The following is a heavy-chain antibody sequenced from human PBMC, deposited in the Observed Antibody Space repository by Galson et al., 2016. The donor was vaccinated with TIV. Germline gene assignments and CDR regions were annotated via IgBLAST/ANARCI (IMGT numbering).Heavy chain of an antibody. CDR2: ISAGGGRT. J-gene: IGHJ5*02. Sequence: SLRLSCAASGFTFSSFAMTWVRQAPGKGLEWVSRISAGGGRTDYADSVKGRFTISRDNPKNTLYLQMSSLRADDTAVYYCATAPSGSYYNGLFDPWGQGTLVTVSS. CDR1: GFTFSSFA. D-gene: IGHD3-10*01. V-gene: IGHV3-23*01. CDR3: ATAPSGSYYNGLFDP.